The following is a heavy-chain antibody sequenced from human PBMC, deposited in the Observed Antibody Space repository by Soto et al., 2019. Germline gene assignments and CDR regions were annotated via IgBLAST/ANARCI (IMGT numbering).Heavy chain of an antibody. CDR2: IYYSGST. CDR1: GGSISSYY. V-gene: IGHV4-59*01. J-gene: IGHJ6*02. CDR3: ARDHPISYGDYGPYAEELDRYGMDV. Sequence: SETLSLTCTVSGGSISSYYWSWIRQPPGKGLEWIGYIYYSGSTNYNPSLQSRVTISVDTSKNQFSLKLSSVTAADTAVYYCARDHPISYGDYGPYAEELDRYGMDVWGQGTTVTVSS. D-gene: IGHD4-17*01.